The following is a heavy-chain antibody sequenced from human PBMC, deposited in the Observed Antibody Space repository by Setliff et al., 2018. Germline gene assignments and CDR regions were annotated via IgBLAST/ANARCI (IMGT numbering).Heavy chain of an antibody. J-gene: IGHJ4*02. D-gene: IGHD3-3*01. CDR3: RFWSGYYKNDY. Sequence: SETLSLTCTVYGGSFSDYYWGWVRQPPGKGLEWIGEINHSGSTNYIPSLKSRLTISVDTSRNQFSLKLSSVTAADTAMYYCRFWSGYYKNDYWGQGTLVTVSS. V-gene: IGHV4-34*01. CDR1: GGSFSDYY. CDR2: INHSGST.